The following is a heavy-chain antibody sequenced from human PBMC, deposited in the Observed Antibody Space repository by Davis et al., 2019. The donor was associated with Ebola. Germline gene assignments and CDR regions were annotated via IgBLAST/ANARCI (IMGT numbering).Heavy chain of an antibody. V-gene: IGHV4-34*01. Sequence: MPGGSLRLSCTVSGGSVSHYYWSWIRQPPGKGLEWIGEINHSGSTNYNPSLKSRVTISVDTSKNQFSLKLSSVTAADTAVYYCARDGIAVADWGWFDPWGQGTLVTVSS. J-gene: IGHJ5*02. CDR3: ARDGIAVADWGWFDP. D-gene: IGHD6-19*01. CDR2: INHSGST. CDR1: GGSVSHYY.